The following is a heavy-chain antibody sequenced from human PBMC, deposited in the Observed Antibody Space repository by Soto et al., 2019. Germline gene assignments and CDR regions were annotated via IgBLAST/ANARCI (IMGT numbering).Heavy chain of an antibody. J-gene: IGHJ6*02. CDR1: GYTFTSYD. CDR2: MNPNSGNT. CDR3: ARGHRRLQLLRYYYGMDV. V-gene: IGHV1-8*01. D-gene: IGHD5-12*01. Sequence: QVQLVQSGAEVKKPGASVKVSCKASGYTFTSYDINWVRQATGQGLEWMGWMNPNSGNTGYAQKFQGRVTMTRNTSISTAYMELSSLRSEDTAVFYCARGHRRLQLLRYYYGMDVWGQGTTVTVSS.